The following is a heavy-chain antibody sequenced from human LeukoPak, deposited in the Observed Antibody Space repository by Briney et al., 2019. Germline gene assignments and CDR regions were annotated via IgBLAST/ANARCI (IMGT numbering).Heavy chain of an antibody. J-gene: IGHJ6*03. CDR2: INSDGSST. D-gene: IGHD5-18*01. CDR3: ARDDLVYSYGYYYYYYYMDV. CDR1: GFTYSNFW. V-gene: IGHV3-74*01. Sequence: GGSLRLSCAASGFTYSNFWMHWVRQVPGKGLVWVSRINSDGSSTSYADSVKGRFTISRDNAKNTLYLQMNSLRAEDTAVYYCARDDLVYSYGYYYYYYYMDVWGKGTTVTISS.